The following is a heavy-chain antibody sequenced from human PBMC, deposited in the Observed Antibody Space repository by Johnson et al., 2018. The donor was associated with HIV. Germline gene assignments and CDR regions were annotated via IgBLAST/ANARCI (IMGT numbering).Heavy chain of an antibody. CDR3: GGVGRTGSAFDM. D-gene: IGHD2-15*01. CDR1: GFTFSSYG. V-gene: IGHV3-30*03. Sequence: QMLLVESGGGVVQPGRSLRLSCAASGFTFSSYGIHWVRQAPGKGLEWVAVISFDGSNKYYADSLKGRFTISRDNSKNTLYLQMNTLMAEDTAVYYCGGVGRTGSAFDMWGLGTMVTVSS. J-gene: IGHJ3*02. CDR2: ISFDGSNK.